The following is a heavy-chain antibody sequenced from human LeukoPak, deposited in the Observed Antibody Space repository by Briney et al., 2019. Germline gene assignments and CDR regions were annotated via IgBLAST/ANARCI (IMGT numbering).Heavy chain of an antibody. Sequence: PSETLSLTCTVSGGSVSSSLNYWGWIRQPPGKGLEWIGNTYYTGSTYSNPTLKSRVTMSVDTSKNQFSLKLNSVTAADTAVYYFARLSKGRYFACIFDYWGQGTLLTVSS. CDR3: ARLSKGRYFACIFDY. V-gene: IGHV4-39*01. CDR2: TYYTGST. J-gene: IGHJ4*02. D-gene: IGHD3-9*01. CDR1: GGSVSSSLNY.